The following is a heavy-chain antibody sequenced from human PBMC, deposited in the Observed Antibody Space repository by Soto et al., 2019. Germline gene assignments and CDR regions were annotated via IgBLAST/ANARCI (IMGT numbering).Heavy chain of an antibody. V-gene: IGHV1-46*01. Sequence: ASVQVSCKASGHSFTTYYMHWVRQAPGQGLEWRGIINPSGGRTTYAQKFQGRVTMTRDTSTSTFHMELSCLTSEDTAVYYCAGLYHYDSSGYYDYWGQGTLVTVSS. CDR3: AGLYHYDSSGYYDY. D-gene: IGHD3-22*01. J-gene: IGHJ4*02. CDR1: GHSFTTYY. CDR2: INPSGGRT.